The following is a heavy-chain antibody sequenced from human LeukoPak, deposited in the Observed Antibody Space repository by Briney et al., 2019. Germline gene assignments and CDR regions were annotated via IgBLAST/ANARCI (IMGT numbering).Heavy chain of an antibody. V-gene: IGHV3-30*18. D-gene: IGHD3-22*01. CDR1: GFNFGYFG. CDR2: TANDERSK. Sequence: GRSLRLSCVASGFNFGYFGLHWVPQAQGQGLQWVTVTANDERSKLYTDFAEGRFTISKDNSKNTLYLQMNNLRPEDTAIYYCAKARVVPSAHASYRLNDEYTLDLWGQGTLVTVSS. CDR3: AKARVVPSAHASYRLNDEYTLDL. J-gene: IGHJ1*01.